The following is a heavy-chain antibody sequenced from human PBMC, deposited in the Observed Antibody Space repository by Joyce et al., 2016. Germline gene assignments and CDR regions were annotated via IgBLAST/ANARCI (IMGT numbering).Heavy chain of an antibody. D-gene: IGHD3-10*01. CDR3: ARTYGPLLWFGELVLDC. CDR2: IFSNDEK. CDR1: GFSLNNPRMG. J-gene: IGHJ4*02. Sequence: QVTLKESGPVLVKPTETLTLTCTVPGFSLNNPRMGVSWIRQPPGKALEWLAHIFSNDEKSYSTSLKNRLTISKDTSKSQVVLSMTNMDPVDTATYFCARTYGPLLWFGELVLDCWGPGTLVTVSS. V-gene: IGHV2-26*01.